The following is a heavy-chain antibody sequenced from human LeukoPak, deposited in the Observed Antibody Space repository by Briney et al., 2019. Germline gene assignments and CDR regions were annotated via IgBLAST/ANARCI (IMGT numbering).Heavy chain of an antibody. V-gene: IGHV1-2*02. J-gene: IGHJ4*02. CDR2: INPNSGGT. Sequence: ASAMVSSKASGYTFSVYYMHWGRHAPGEGVEELGWINPNSGGTNYAQNFQGRVTMTRDTSISTAYMELSRLRSDDTAVYYCARDQGHGGNSWDYWGQGTLVTVSS. CDR3: ARDQGHGGNSWDY. CDR1: GYTFSVYY. D-gene: IGHD4-23*01.